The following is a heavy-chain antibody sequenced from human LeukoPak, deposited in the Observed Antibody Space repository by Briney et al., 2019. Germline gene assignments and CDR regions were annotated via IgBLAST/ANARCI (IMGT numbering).Heavy chain of an antibody. J-gene: IGHJ4*02. CDR1: GFTFSSYG. D-gene: IGHD6-19*01. CDR2: ISYDGSNK. CDR3: AKDIGSGWFFDY. V-gene: IGHV3-30*18. Sequence: GGSLRLSCAASGFTFSSYGMHWVRQAPGKGLEWVAVISYDGSNKYYADSVKGRFTISRDNSKNTLYLQMNSLRAEDTAVYCCAKDIGSGWFFDYWGQGTLVTVSS.